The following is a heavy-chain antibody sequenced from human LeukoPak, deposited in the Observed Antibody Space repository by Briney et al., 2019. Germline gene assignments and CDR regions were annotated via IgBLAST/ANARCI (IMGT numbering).Heavy chain of an antibody. V-gene: IGHV4-31*03. CDR3: AREVVRGVFDY. J-gene: IGHJ4*02. CDR1: GGSISSGGYY. CDR2: IYYSGST. D-gene: IGHD3-10*01. Sequence: SQTLSLTCTVSGGSISSGGYYWRWIRQHPGKGLEWIGYIYYSGSTYYNPSLKSRVTISVDTSKNQFSLKLSSVTAADTAVYYCAREVVRGVFDYWGQGTLVTVSS.